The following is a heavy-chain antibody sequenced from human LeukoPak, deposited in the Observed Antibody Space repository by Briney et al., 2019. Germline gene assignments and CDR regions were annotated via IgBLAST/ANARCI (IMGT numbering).Heavy chain of an antibody. CDR3: ARTYIAYCGGDCYSQQLNWFDP. J-gene: IGHJ5*02. CDR1: GGTFSSYA. V-gene: IGHV1-69*06. CDR2: IIPIFGTA. Sequence: SVKVSCKASGGTFSSYAISWVRQAPGQGLEWMGGIIPIFGTANYAQKFQGRVTITADKSTSTAYMELRSLRSDDTAVYYCARTYIAYCGGDCYSQQLNWFDPWGQGTLVTVSS. D-gene: IGHD2-21*02.